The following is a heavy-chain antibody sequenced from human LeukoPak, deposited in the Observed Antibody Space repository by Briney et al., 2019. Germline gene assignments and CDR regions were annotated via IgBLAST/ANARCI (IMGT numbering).Heavy chain of an antibody. V-gene: IGHV3-11*03. CDR3: ARGLYSSSWYEGGFDY. CDR2: ISGSSSNT. J-gene: IGHJ4*02. CDR1: GFTFSDYY. Sequence: GGSLRLSCAASGFTFSDYYMSWIRQAPGKGLEWVSYISGSSSNTKYADSVKGRFTISRDNSKNTLYLQMNSLRAEDTAVYYCARGLYSSSWYEGGFDYWGQGTLVTVSS. D-gene: IGHD6-13*01.